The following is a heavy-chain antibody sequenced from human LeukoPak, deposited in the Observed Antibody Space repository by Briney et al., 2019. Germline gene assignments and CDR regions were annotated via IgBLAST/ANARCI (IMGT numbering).Heavy chain of an antibody. D-gene: IGHD6-13*01. Sequence: GGSLRLSCAASGFTFSDYYMSWIRQAPGKGLEWVSYISSSGSTIYYADSVKGRFTISRDNAKNSLYLQMSSLRAEDTGVYYCARDYGSSWSSTPGFYYFDHWGQGTLVTVSS. CDR3: ARDYGSSWSSTPGFYYFDH. V-gene: IGHV3-11*04. CDR2: ISSSGSTI. CDR1: GFTFSDYY. J-gene: IGHJ4*02.